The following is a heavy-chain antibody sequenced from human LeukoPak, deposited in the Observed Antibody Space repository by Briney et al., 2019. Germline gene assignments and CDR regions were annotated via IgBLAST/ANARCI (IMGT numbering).Heavy chain of an antibody. CDR2: IYHSGST. CDR3: ARGFRDSSSWYDAFDI. J-gene: IGHJ3*02. D-gene: IGHD6-13*01. V-gene: IGHV4-30-2*01. Sequence: SQTLSLTCAVSGGSISSGGYSWSWIRQPPGKGLEWIGYIYHSGSTYYNPSLKSRVTISVDRSKNQFSLKLSSVTAADTAVYYCARGFRDSSSWYDAFDIWGQGTMVTVSS. CDR1: GGSISSGGYS.